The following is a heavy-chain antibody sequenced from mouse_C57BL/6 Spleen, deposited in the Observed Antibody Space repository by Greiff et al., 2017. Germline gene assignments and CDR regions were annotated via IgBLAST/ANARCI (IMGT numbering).Heavy chain of an antibody. CDR1: GYTFTSYW. Sequence: VQLQQPGAELVRPGSSVKLSCKASGYTFTSYWMDWVKQRPGQGLEWIGNIYPSDSETHYNQKFKDKATLTVDKSSSTAYMQLSSLTSEDSAVYYCARHLYYFDYWGQGTTLTVSS. CDR2: IYPSDSET. J-gene: IGHJ2*01. CDR3: ARHLYYFDY. V-gene: IGHV1-61*01.